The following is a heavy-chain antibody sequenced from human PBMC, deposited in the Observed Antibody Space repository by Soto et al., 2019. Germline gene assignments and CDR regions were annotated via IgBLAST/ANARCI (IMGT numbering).Heavy chain of an antibody. CDR1: GGSFSGYY. CDR2: INHSGST. CDR3: ARDHGDKYFDC. V-gene: IGHV4-34*01. J-gene: IGHJ4*02. Sequence: SETLSLTCAVYGGSFSGYYWNWVRQPPGKGLEWIGEINHSGSTNYNPSLKSRVTISVDTSKNQFSLKLSSVTAADTAVYYCARDHGDKYFDCWGQGTLVTVSS.